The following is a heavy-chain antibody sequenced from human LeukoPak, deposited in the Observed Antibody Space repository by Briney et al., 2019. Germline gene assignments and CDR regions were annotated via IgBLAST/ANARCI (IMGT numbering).Heavy chain of an antibody. Sequence: APGKVSRKASGYTLSSHGISGGGQAPGQGLERGGWISAYNGNTNYAQKLQGRVTMTTDTSTSTAYMELRSLRSDDTAVYYCARCGFSGFMDVWGQGTTVTVSS. D-gene: IGHD3-10*01. CDR2: ISAYNGNT. CDR1: GYTLSSHG. V-gene: IGHV1-18*01. J-gene: IGHJ6*02. CDR3: ARCGFSGFMDV.